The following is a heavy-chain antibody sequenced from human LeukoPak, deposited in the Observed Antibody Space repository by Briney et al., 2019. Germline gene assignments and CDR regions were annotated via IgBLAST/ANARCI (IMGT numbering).Heavy chain of an antibody. V-gene: IGHV3-33*01. CDR3: AREEPNDAFDI. D-gene: IGHD1-26*01. Sequence: GGSLRLSCAASGFTFSSYGMHGVRHAPGKGLECVAVIWYDGSNKYYADSVKGRFTISRDNSKNTLYLQMNSLRAEDTAVYYCAREEPNDAFDIWGQGTMVTVSS. J-gene: IGHJ3*02. CDR2: IWYDGSNK. CDR1: GFTFSSYG.